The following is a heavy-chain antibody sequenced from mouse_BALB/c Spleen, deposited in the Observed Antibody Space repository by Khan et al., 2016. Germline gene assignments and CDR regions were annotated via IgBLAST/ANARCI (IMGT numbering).Heavy chain of an antibody. V-gene: IGHV5-6*01. D-gene: IGHD4-1*01. J-gene: IGHJ3*01. CDR1: GFTFSSYG. CDR2: ISSVGDYT. CDR3: ASHLTGSFAD. Sequence: EVELVESGGDLVKPGGSLKLSCAASGFTFSSYGMSWVRQTPDKRLEWVATISSVGDYTYYPDNVKGRFTISRDNAKNTLYLQMSSLKSEDTAMFYWASHLTGSFADWGQGTLVTVST.